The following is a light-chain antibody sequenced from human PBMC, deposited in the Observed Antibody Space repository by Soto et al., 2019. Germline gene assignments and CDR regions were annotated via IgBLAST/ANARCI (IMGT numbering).Light chain of an antibody. V-gene: IGLV2-8*01. CDR3: SSYAASKNFYLV. CDR2: EVT. CDR1: SSDVGGYNY. Sequence: QSVLTQPPSASGSPGQSVTISCTGTSSDVGGYNYVSWYQQYPGRAPKLMIYEVTKRPSGVPDRFSGSKSGNTASLTVSGLQAEDEADYYCSSYAASKNFYLVFGGGTKLTVL. J-gene: IGLJ3*02.